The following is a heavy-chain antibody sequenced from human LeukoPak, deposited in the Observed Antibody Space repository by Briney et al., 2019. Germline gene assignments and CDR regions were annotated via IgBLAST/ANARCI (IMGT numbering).Heavy chain of an antibody. J-gene: IGHJ3*02. CDR3: ARDANAFDI. V-gene: IGHV4-59*01. CDR1: GGSISSYY. CDR2: IYYSGST. Sequence: SETLSLTCTVSGGSISSYYWTWIRQPPGKGLEWIGYIYYSGSTNYNPSLKSRVTISVDTSKNQFSLKLSSVTAADTAVYYCARDANAFDIWGQGTMVTVSS.